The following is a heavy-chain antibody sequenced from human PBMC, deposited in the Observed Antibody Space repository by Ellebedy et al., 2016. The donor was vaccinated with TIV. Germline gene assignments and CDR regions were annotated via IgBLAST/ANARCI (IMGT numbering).Heavy chain of an antibody. J-gene: IGHJ4*02. CDR1: GFTFSNHV. D-gene: IGHD3-22*01. Sequence: GESLKISCTTSGFTFSNHVMHWVRQAPGKGLEWVSAISGSGGSTYYADSVKGRFTISRDNSKNTLYLQMNSLRAEDTAVYYCARWEIYYDSFHDYWGQGTLVTVSS. V-gene: IGHV3-23*01. CDR3: ARWEIYYDSFHDY. CDR2: ISGSGGST.